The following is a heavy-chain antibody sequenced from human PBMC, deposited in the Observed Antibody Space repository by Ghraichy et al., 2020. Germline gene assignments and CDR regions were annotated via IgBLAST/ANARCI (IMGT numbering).Heavy chain of an antibody. CDR2: INHSGST. V-gene: IGHV4-34*01. CDR3: ARPISAIWSGYYSGRVRAYGMDV. Sequence: SETLSLTCAVYGGSFSGYYWSWIRQPPGKGLEWIGEINHSGSTNYNPSLKSRVTISVDTSKNQFSLKLSSVTAADTAVYYCARPISAIWSGYYSGRVRAYGMDVWGQGITVTVSS. D-gene: IGHD3-3*01. CDR1: GGSFSGYY. J-gene: IGHJ6*02.